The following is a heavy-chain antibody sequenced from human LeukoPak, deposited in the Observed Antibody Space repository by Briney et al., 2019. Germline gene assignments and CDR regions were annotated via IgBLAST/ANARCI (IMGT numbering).Heavy chain of an antibody. Sequence: SGGSLRLSCAASGFTFSSYAMSWVRQAPGKGLEWVSTLSNSGDNTYYADSVKGRFTISRDNSKNTLYLQMNSLRVEDTAVYYCAKDRTSGRSDFDYWGQGTLVTVSS. CDR2: LSNSGDNT. J-gene: IGHJ4*02. CDR1: GFTFSSYA. V-gene: IGHV3-23*01. CDR3: AKDRTSGRSDFDY.